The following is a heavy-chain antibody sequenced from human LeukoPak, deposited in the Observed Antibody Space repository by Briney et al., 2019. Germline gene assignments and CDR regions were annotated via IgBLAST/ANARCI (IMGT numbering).Heavy chain of an antibody. D-gene: IGHD6-6*01. Sequence: LETLSLTCTVSGASISSYYWSWIRQPPGKGLEWIGYVYYSGSTSYNPSLKSRVTISVDTSKNQFSLKVSSVTAADTALYYCARGHLVFAYWGQGTLVTVSS. V-gene: IGHV4-59*01. CDR2: VYYSGST. CDR1: GASISSYY. J-gene: IGHJ4*02. CDR3: ARGHLVFAY.